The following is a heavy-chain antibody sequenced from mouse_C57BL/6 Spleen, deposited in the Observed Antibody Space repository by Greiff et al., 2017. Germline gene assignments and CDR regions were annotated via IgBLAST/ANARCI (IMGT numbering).Heavy chain of an antibody. CDR2: ISYDGSN. CDR1: GYSITSGYY. J-gene: IGHJ4*01. CDR3: ERKEDAMDD. Sequence: EVQLQESGPGLVKPSQSLSLTCSVTGYSITSGYYWNWIRQFPGNKLEWMGYISYDGSNNYNPSLKNRISITRDPSKNQFFLKLNSVTTEDTATYCCERKEDAMDDWGQGTLVTVSS. V-gene: IGHV3-6*01.